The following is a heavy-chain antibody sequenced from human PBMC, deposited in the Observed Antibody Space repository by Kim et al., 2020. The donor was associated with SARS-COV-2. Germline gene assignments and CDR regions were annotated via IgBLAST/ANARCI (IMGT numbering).Heavy chain of an antibody. Sequence: GSTSSDPTLKSQVAISVDTSKTQFSLKLSAVTAADTAVYYCARELEGWFDPWGQGTLVTVSS. J-gene: IGHJ5*02. CDR2: GST. V-gene: IGHV4-31*01. CDR3: ARELEGWFDP. D-gene: IGHD1-1*01.